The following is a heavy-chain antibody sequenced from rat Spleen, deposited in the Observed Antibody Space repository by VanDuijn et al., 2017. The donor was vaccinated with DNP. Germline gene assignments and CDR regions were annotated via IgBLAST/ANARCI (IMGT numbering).Heavy chain of an antibody. Sequence: EVQLVESGGGLVQPGRSLKLSCAASGFTFSDYNMAWVRQAPKKGLEWVAYIRYDGGSTYYGDSVKGRFTISRDNAKTTLYLQMNSLRSEDMATYYCARHVLPLRVWDYWGQGVMVTVSS. CDR2: IRYDGGST. J-gene: IGHJ2*01. CDR3: ARHVLPLRVWDY. CDR1: GFTFSDYN. V-gene: IGHV5-22*01. D-gene: IGHD1-11*01.